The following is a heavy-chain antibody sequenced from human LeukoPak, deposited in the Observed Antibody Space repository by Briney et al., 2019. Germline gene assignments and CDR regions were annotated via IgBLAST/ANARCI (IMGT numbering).Heavy chain of an antibody. J-gene: IGHJ6*02. D-gene: IGHD3-22*01. Sequence: SQTLSLTCTVSGGSISSGSYYWSWIRQPAGKGLEWIGRIYTSGSTNYNPSLKSRVTISVDTSKNQFSLKLSSVTAADTAVYYCARDLTPYYYDSSGYSPGTNYYYGMDVWGQGTTVTVSS. CDR1: GGSISSGSYY. V-gene: IGHV4-61*02. CDR2: IYTSGST. CDR3: ARDLTPYYYDSSGYSPGTNYYYGMDV.